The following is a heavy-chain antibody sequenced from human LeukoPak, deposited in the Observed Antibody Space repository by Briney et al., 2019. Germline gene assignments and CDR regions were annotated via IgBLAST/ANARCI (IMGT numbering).Heavy chain of an antibody. CDR2: ISSSSSYI. Sequence: GGSLRLSCAASRFTFSSYSMNWVRQAPGKGLEWVSSISSSSSYIYYADSVKGRFTISRDNAKNSLYLQMNSLRAEDTAVYYCARADGYTIARHYWGQGTLVTVSS. CDR3: ARADGYTIARHY. V-gene: IGHV3-21*01. J-gene: IGHJ4*02. D-gene: IGHD5-24*01. CDR1: RFTFSSYS.